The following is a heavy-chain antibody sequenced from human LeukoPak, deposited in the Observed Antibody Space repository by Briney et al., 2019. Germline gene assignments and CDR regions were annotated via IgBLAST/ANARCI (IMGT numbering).Heavy chain of an antibody. D-gene: IGHD3-9*01. V-gene: IGHV4-38-2*02. CDR2: IYHSGST. CDR3: ARRDILTGYYTI. CDR1: GYSISSGYY. J-gene: IGHJ4*02. Sequence: SETLSLTCTVSGYSISSGYYWGWIRQPPGKGLEWIGSIYHSGSTYYNPSLKSRVTISVDTSKNQFSLKLSSVTAADTAVYYCARRDILTGYYTIWGQGTLVTVSS.